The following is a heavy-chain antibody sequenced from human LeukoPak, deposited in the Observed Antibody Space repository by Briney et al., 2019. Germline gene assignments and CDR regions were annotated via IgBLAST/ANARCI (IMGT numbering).Heavy chain of an antibody. J-gene: IGHJ5*02. D-gene: IGHD3-10*01. V-gene: IGHV4-39*02. Sequence: SETLSLTCTVSGGSISSSSYYWGWTRQPPGKGLEWIGSIYYSGSTYYNPSLKSRVTISVDTSKNQFSLKLSSVTAADTAVYYCARELEPGISSGSYWGHNWFDPWGQGTLVTVSS. CDR1: GGSISSSSYY. CDR2: IYYSGST. CDR3: ARELEPGISSGSYWGHNWFDP.